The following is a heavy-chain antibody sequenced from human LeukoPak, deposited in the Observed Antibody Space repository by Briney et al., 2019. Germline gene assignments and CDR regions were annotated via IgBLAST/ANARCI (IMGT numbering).Heavy chain of an antibody. CDR1: GFTFSDYY. CDR2: ITSSGTTT. V-gene: IGHV3-11*04. D-gene: IGHD3-22*01. J-gene: IGHJ4*02. Sequence: GGSLRLSCAASGFTFSDYYMSWIRQAAGKGLEWVSTITSSGTTTYYSDSVKGRFTVSRDNAKNSVSLQMNSLRAEDTAVYYCARDYYDSSGYAPDYWGQGTLVTVSS. CDR3: ARDYYDSSGYAPDY.